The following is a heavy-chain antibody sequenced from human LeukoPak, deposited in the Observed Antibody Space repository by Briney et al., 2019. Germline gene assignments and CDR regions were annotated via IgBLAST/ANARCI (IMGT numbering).Heavy chain of an antibody. CDR1: GFTFSNYW. D-gene: IGHD2-15*01. J-gene: IGHJ4*02. Sequence: GGSLRLSCATSGFTFSNYWMTWVRQAPGKGLEWVAHIKEDGGEKHYVDPVKGRFTISRDNAKNSLYLQMNSLRAEDTAMYYCVRDRGYCSGGTCYALWDYWGQGTLVTVSS. V-gene: IGHV3-7*01. CDR2: IKEDGGEK. CDR3: VRDRGYCSGGTCYALWDY.